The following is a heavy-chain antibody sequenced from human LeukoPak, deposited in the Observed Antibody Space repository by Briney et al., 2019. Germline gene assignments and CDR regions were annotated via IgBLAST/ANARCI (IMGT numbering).Heavy chain of an antibody. D-gene: IGHD6-6*01. V-gene: IGHV3-74*01. J-gene: IGHJ4*02. CDR3: ARDQRVTGRPDIDY. CDR2: IXXXXXSX. CDR1: GFTFRXHW. Sequence: GGSLRLSCAASGFTFRXHWXXXVRQTXXXXXXXXXGIXXXXXSXXXXDSXXXXXXXXRDSAENKLYLQMNNLRPKDAXMYYCARDQRVTGRPDIDYWGQGTLVIVSS.